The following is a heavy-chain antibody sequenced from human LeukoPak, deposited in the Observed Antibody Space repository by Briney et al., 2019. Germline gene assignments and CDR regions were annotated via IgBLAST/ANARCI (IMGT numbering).Heavy chain of an antibody. J-gene: IGHJ3*02. CDR2: INPSGGST. CDR3: ARGSITTRAFDI. Sequence: ASVKVSCKASGYTFTSYYMHWVRQAPGQGLEWMGIINPSGGSTSYAQKFQGRVTITADESTSTAYMELSSLRSEDTAVYYCARGSITTRAFDIWGPGTTVTVSS. V-gene: IGHV1-46*01. D-gene: IGHD2-2*01. CDR1: GYTFTSYY.